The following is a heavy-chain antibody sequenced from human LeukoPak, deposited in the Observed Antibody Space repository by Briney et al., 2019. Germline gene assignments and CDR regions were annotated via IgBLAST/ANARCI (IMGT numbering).Heavy chain of an antibody. D-gene: IGHD2-2*01. CDR1: GFTFSSYE. Sequence: GGSLRLSCAASGFTFSSYEMNWVRQAPGKGLQWVSAISGSGNRTYYADSVKGRFTISRDNSKNTVYLQMNSLRAEDTAVYYCAKDLPQYCTSTSCLTPFDYWGQGTLVTVPS. CDR2: ISGSGNRT. J-gene: IGHJ4*02. CDR3: AKDLPQYCTSTSCLTPFDY. V-gene: IGHV3-23*01.